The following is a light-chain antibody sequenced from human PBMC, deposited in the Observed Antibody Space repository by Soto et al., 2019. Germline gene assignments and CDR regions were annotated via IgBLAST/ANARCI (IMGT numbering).Light chain of an antibody. CDR2: GAS. J-gene: IGKJ2*01. V-gene: IGKV3-20*01. CDR1: QSLRSSY. Sequence: DIVLTQSPVTLSLSPGERATLSCRASQSLRSSYLAWYQQKPGQAPRLLMYGASNRATGFPDRFSGSGSGTDFTLTISRLEPEDFAVYYCHCQQFVNSPLYTFGQGTKLEIK. CDR3: QQFVNSPLYT.